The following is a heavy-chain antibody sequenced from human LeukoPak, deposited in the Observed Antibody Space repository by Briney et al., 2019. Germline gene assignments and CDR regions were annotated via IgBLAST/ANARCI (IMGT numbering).Heavy chain of an antibody. CDR3: ARVRGYGDYTRYFDY. J-gene: IGHJ4*02. D-gene: IGHD4-17*01. CDR1: GGSISSYY. V-gene: IGHV4-59*01. Sequence: SETLSLTCTVSGGSISSYYWSWIRQPPGKGLEWIGYIYYSGSTNYNPSLKSRVTISVDTSKNQFSLKLSSVTAADTAVYYCARVRGYGDYTRYFDYWGQGTLVTVSS. CDR2: IYYSGST.